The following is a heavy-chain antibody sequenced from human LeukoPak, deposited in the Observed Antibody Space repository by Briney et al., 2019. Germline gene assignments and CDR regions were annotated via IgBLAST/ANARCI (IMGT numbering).Heavy chain of an antibody. J-gene: IGHJ4*02. V-gene: IGHV3-23*01. Sequence: GGSLRLSCAASGFTFSSYSMNWVRQAPGKGLEWGSSIGGSGGSTYYADSVEGRFTISRDNSKNTLYLQMNSLRAEAPAVYYCGKGRGIGSYYSQFYYWGQGNLVTVSS. CDR3: GKGRGIGSYYSQFYY. CDR1: GFTFSSYS. D-gene: IGHD1-26*01. CDR2: IGGSGGST.